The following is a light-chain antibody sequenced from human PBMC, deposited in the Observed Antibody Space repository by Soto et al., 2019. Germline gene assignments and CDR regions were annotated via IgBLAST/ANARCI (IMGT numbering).Light chain of an antibody. CDR2: GAS. V-gene: IGKV3-15*01. CDR3: QQYNNWPYT. Sequence: EVLMTQSPATLSLSPGERATLSCWASETVATNLAWYQQKPGQAPRLLISGASTRAAGISDRFRGSGSGTEFTLTISSLQSEDFAVYYCQQYNNWPYTFGQGTKLEIK. J-gene: IGKJ2*01. CDR1: ETVATN.